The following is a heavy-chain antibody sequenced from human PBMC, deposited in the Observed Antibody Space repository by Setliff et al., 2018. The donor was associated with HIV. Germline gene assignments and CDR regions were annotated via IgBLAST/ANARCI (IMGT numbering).Heavy chain of an antibody. V-gene: IGHV4-39*01. D-gene: IGHD1-26*01. J-gene: IGHJ4*02. CDR1: GASISSTSYY. CDR2: IYYSGST. CDR3: ARHYNVNYYVRKDFDY. Sequence: PSETLFLTCAVSGASISSTSYYWGWVRQPPGKGLEWIGSIYYSGSTYYNPSLKSRLTISVDTSRNQFSLKLSSLTAADTAVYYCARHYNVNYYVRKDFDYWGQGILVTVSS.